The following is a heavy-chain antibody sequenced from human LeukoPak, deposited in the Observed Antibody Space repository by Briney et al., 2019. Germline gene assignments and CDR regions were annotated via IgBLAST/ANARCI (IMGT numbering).Heavy chain of an antibody. D-gene: IGHD5-24*01. CDR1: GSTFDDYA. Sequence: PGGSLRLSCAASGSTFDDYAMHWVRQAPGKGLEWVSGISWNSGSIGYADSVKGRFTISRDNAKNSLYLQMNSLRAEDTALYYCAKDTGPGGYNYGYFDLWGRGTLVTVSS. CDR2: ISWNSGSI. V-gene: IGHV3-9*01. CDR3: AKDTGPGGYNYGYFDL. J-gene: IGHJ2*01.